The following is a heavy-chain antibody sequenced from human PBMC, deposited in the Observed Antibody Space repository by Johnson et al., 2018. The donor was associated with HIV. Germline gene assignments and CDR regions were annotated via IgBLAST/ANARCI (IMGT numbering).Heavy chain of an antibody. CDR1: GFTFSDYY. CDR2: ISSSGSTI. D-gene: IGHD5-24*01. J-gene: IGHJ3*02. Sequence: VQLVESGGGLVKPGGSLRLSCAASGFTFSDYYMSWIRQAPGKGLEWVSYISSSGSTIYYADSVKGRFTVSRDNSKNTLYVEMNSLRAEDTAVYYCARDGRQLATRGSFDIWGQGTVVTVSS. CDR3: ARDGRQLATRGSFDI. V-gene: IGHV3-11*04.